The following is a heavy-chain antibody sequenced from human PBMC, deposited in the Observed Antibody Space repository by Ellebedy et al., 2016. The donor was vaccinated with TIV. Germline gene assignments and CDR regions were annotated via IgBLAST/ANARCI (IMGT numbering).Heavy chain of an antibody. Sequence: GESLKISCAASGFSFRSYWMTWVRQAPGKGLEWVANIYQDGSERLYLDSVKGRFTVSRDNAKNSLYLQLNSLRAEDTAVYFCARRGAYGDYAVQINSWLDSWGRGTLVTVSS. V-gene: IGHV3-7*01. CDR2: IYQDGSER. J-gene: IGHJ5*01. D-gene: IGHD4-17*01. CDR3: ARRGAYGDYAVQINSWLDS. CDR1: GFSFRSYW.